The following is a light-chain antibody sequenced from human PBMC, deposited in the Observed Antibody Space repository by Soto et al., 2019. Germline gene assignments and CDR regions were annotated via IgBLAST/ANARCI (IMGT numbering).Light chain of an antibody. V-gene: IGLV2-11*01. CDR2: DVS. J-gene: IGLJ1*01. CDR1: SSDVGGYNY. Sequence: QSALTQPRSVSGSPGQSVTISCTGTSSDVGGYNYASWYQQHPGKAPKLMIYDVSKRPSGVPDRFSGSKSGNTASLTISGLQAEDEADYYCCSYAGSYTYVFGTGTKVPVL. CDR3: CSYAGSYTYV.